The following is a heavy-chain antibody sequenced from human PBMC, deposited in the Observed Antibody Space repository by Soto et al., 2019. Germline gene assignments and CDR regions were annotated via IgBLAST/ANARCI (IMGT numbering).Heavy chain of an antibody. CDR3: ARSYTLSLWPAPNRFEP. CDR1: GGSMNSASYY. V-gene: IGHV4-31*03. D-gene: IGHD2-2*02. J-gene: IGHJ5*02. CDR2: ILYSGKT. Sequence: QVQLQESGPGLVMPSQTLSLTCTVSGGSMNSASYYWTWIRQHPGKGLEWIGYILYSGKTYYNLSLKSRVVISVDTSRSQFPLDHTSGTAADTAVYYCARSYTLSLWPAPNRFEPWGQGTLVTVSS.